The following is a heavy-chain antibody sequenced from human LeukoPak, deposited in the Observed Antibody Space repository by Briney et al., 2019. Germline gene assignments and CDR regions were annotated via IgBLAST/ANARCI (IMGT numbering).Heavy chain of an antibody. D-gene: IGHD2-21*01. J-gene: IGHJ5*02. Sequence: SETLSLTCTVSDDSIHYYYWTWIRQPPGKGLEWIGNIYTSGTTNYNPSLKSRVTMSLDTSKNQFSLRLSSVTAADTAVYYCWRHSDIWPVSWFDPWGRGILVSVSS. CDR3: WRHSDIWPVSWFDP. CDR1: DDSIHYYY. CDR2: IYTSGTT. V-gene: IGHV4-4*09.